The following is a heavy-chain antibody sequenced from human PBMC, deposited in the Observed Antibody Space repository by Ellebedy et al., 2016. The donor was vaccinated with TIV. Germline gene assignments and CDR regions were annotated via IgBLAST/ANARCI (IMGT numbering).Heavy chain of an antibody. CDR3: ATTQMGYSYGEFKN. CDR2: MFIAGSA. D-gene: IGHD5-18*01. Sequence: PGGSLRLSCAASGLSVSTNYMGWVRQAPGKGLEWVSVMFIAGSAYYADSVKGRFTISGDTSRKTLYLHMNNLRVEDTAVYYCATTQMGYSYGEFKNWGQGTLVTVSS. J-gene: IGHJ4*02. V-gene: IGHV3-66*01. CDR1: GLSVSTNY.